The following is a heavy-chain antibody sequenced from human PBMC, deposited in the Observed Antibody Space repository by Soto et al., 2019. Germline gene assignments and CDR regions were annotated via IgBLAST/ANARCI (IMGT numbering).Heavy chain of an antibody. CDR2: IYYSGST. V-gene: IGHV4-4*02. D-gene: IGHD5-18*01. CDR3: ASRYGGNYYYYGMDV. Sequence: PSETLSLTCAVSGGSISSSNWWSWVRQPPGKGLEWIGDIYYSGSTNYNPSLKSRVTISVDTSKNQFSLKLSSVTAADTAVYYCASRYGGNYYYYGMDVWGQGTTVTVSS. CDR1: GGSISSSNW. J-gene: IGHJ6*02.